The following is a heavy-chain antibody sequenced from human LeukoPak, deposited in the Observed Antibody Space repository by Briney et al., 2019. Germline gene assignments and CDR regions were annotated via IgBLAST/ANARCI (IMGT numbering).Heavy chain of an antibody. D-gene: IGHD3-10*01. CDR2: IYHSGST. CDR1: GGSISSSNW. V-gene: IGHV4-4*02. Sequence: PSETLSLTCAVSGGSISSSNWWSWVRQPPGKGLEWIGEIYHSGSTYYNPSLKSRVTISVDTSKNQFSLKLSSVTAADTAVYYCAKHPTYYGSGSYSPSRWFDPWGQGTLVTVSS. J-gene: IGHJ5*02. CDR3: AKHPTYYGSGSYSPSRWFDP.